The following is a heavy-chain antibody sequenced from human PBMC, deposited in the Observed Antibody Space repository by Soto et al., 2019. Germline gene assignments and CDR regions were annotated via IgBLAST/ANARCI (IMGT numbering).Heavy chain of an antibody. V-gene: IGHV3-9*01. CDR2: ISWNSGSI. D-gene: IGHD3-22*01. CDR3: AKDGAYYYDSSGPYFDY. Sequence: GGSLRLSCAASGFTFDDYAMHWVRQAPGKGLEWVSSISWNSGSIGNADFVKGRFTISRDNAKNSLYLQMNSLRAEDTALYYCAKDGAYYYDSSGPYFDYWGQGTLVTVSS. J-gene: IGHJ4*02. CDR1: GFTFDDYA.